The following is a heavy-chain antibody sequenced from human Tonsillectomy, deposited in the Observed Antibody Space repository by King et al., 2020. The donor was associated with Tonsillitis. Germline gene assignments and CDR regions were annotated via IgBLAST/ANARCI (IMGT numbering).Heavy chain of an antibody. CDR2: TRNKANSYTT. CDR1: GFTFSDHY. J-gene: IGHJ3*02. D-gene: IGHD3-22*01. V-gene: IGHV3-72*01. Sequence: VQLVESGGGLVQPGGSLRLSCAVSGFTFSDHYIDWVRQAPGKGLEWVGRTRNKANSYTTEYAASGKGRFTISRDDSKKSVYLQMKSLKTEDTAVYYCAHSRGYYDYDELDIWGQGTMVTVS. CDR3: AHSRGYYDYDELDI.